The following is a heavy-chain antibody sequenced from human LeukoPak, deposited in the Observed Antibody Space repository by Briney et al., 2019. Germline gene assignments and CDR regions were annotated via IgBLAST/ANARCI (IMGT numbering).Heavy chain of an antibody. CDR1: DGSISSNSYY. Sequence: PSETLSLTCTVSDGSISSNSYYWSWIRQPAGKGLEWTGRIYSSGSTNYNPSLKSRVTISIDTSRDQFSLKLTSVTAADTAVYYCARVTIPAAGHAFDIWGQGTMVTVSS. CDR3: ARVTIPAAGHAFDI. J-gene: IGHJ3*02. V-gene: IGHV4-61*02. CDR2: IYSSGST. D-gene: IGHD6-13*01.